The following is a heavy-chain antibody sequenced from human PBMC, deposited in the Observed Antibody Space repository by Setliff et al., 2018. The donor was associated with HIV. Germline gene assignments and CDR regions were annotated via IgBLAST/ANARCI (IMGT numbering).Heavy chain of an antibody. Sequence: GGSLRLSCAASGFTFSGYSMHWVRQAPGKGLEWVSCISSSSSYIYYADSVKGRFTISRDNAKNSLFLQMNSLRSEDTAVYYCVTGTDEWELHYFEFWGLGTLVTVS. V-gene: IGHV3-21*01. CDR3: VTGTDEWELHYFEF. D-gene: IGHD1-26*01. CDR1: GFTFSGYS. CDR2: ISSSSSYI. J-gene: IGHJ4*02.